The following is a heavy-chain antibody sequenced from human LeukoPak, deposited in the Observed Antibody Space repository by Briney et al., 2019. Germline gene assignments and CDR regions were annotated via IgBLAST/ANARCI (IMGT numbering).Heavy chain of an antibody. CDR3: ARDLRSSWSTYFEY. CDR2: IYTSGST. J-gene: IGHJ4*02. Sequence: SETLSLTCTVSGGSISSGSYYWSCIRQPAGKGLEWIGRIYTSGSTNYNPSLKSRATISVDTSKNQFSLKLSTVTATDTDVDFCARDLRSSWSTYFEYQGQGTPVTVSS. CDR1: GGSISSGSYY. D-gene: IGHD6-13*01. V-gene: IGHV4-61*02.